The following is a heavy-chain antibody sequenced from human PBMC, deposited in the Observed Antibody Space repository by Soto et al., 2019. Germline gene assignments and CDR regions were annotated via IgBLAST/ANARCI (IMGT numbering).Heavy chain of an antibody. CDR2: ISYDGSNK. CDR3: AKDWAMVRGVMIDY. V-gene: IGHV3-30*18. D-gene: IGHD3-10*01. Sequence: GGSLRLSCAASGFTFSSYGMHWVRQAPGKGLEWVAVISYDGSNKYYADSVKGRFTISRDNSKNTLYLQMNSLRAEDTAVYYCAKDWAMVRGVMIDYWGQGTLVTVSS. J-gene: IGHJ4*02. CDR1: GFTFSSYG.